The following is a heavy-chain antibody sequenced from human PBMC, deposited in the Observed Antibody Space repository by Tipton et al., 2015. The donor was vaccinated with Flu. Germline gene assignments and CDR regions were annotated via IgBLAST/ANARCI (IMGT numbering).Heavy chain of an antibody. J-gene: IGHJ4*02. CDR1: GGSFSGYY. CDR3: ASTSNYGRRIEPNFDY. CDR2: INHTGST. V-gene: IGHV4-34*01. Sequence: TLSLTCAVYGGSFSGYYWSWIRQPPGKGLEWIGEINHTGSTNYNPSLKSRVTISVDTSKKHFSLKLSSVTAADTSLYYCASTSNYGRRIEPNFDYWGQGTLVTVSS. D-gene: IGHD3-16*01.